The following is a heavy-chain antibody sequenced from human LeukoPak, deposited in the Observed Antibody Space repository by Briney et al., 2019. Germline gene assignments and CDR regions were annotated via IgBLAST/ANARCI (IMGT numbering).Heavy chain of an antibody. V-gene: IGHV3-23*01. CDR1: GFTFSSYA. CDR3: AKDRTHYDSSGLYYFDY. CDR2: ISGSGGST. D-gene: IGHD3-22*01. Sequence: HPGGSLRLSCAASGFTFSSYAMSWVRQAPGKGLEWVSAISGSGGSTYYADSVKGRFTISRDNSKNTLYLQMNSLRAEDTAVCYCAKDRTHYDSSGLYYFDYWGQGTLVTVSS. J-gene: IGHJ4*02.